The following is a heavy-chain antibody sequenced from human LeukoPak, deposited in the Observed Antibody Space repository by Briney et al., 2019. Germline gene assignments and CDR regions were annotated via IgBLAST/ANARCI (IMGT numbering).Heavy chain of an antibody. CDR3: ASFRTSYSYYFDY. Sequence: PGGSLRLSCAASGFTFSDYNMNWVRQTPGRGLEWVSSISPSGRSISYADSVKGRFTISRDNAKNSLYLQMSSLRAEDTAVYYCASFRTSYSYYFDYWGQGILVTVSS. CDR2: ISPSGRSI. CDR1: GFTFSDYN. J-gene: IGHJ4*02. D-gene: IGHD3/OR15-3a*01. V-gene: IGHV3-21*01.